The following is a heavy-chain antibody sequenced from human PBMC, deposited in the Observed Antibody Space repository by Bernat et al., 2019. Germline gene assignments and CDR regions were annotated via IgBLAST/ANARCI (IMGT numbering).Heavy chain of an antibody. D-gene: IGHD3-22*01. CDR2: ISAYNGNT. CDR1: GYTFTSYG. Sequence: QVQLVQSGAEVKKPGASVKVSCKASGYTFTSYGISWVRQAPGQGLEWMGWISAYNGNTNYAQKLQGRVTMTSDTSTSTAYMELRSLRSDDTAVYYCARADSYYYDGGGYYVEPAINYWGQGTLVTVSS. V-gene: IGHV1-18*01. CDR3: ARADSYYYDGGGYYVEPAINY. J-gene: IGHJ4*02.